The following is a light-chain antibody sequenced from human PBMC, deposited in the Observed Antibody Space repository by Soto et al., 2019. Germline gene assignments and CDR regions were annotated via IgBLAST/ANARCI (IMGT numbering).Light chain of an antibody. CDR1: QNINNW. J-gene: IGKJ1*01. Sequence: DFKMTQSPSTLSASVGDRVTITCRASQNINNWVAWYQQKPGKAPKFLIYDASTLQRGVSSRFSGSGFGTEFSLTINSLQPDDSGSYYCQHTRTFGQGTKVEVK. V-gene: IGKV1-5*01. CDR3: QHTRT. CDR2: DAS.